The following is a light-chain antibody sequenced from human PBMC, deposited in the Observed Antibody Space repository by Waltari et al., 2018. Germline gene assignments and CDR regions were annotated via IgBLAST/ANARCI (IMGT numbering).Light chain of an antibody. Sequence: QSALTQPASVSGSPGQSITISCTGSSDDVGRYKFVSWYQQHPGKVPKLLIFDVTDRPSGVSDRFSGSKSGNTASLTISGLQPEDEADYYCSSHTTSSTRVFGGGTRVTVL. CDR3: SSHTTSSTRV. J-gene: IGLJ2*01. CDR2: DVT. CDR1: SDDVGRYKF. V-gene: IGLV2-14*03.